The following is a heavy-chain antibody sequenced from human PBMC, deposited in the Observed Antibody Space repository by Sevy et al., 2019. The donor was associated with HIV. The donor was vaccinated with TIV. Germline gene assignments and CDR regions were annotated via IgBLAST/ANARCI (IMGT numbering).Heavy chain of an antibody. J-gene: IGHJ6*02. CDR2: IYSGGST. D-gene: IGHD2-15*01. Sequence: GGSLRLSCAASGFTVSSNYMSWVRQAPGKGLEWGSVIYSGGSTYYADSVKGRFTISRDNSKNTLYLQMNSLRAEDTAVYYCARVNCSGGSCYYYYGMDVWGQGTTVTVSS. CDR3: ARVNCSGGSCYYYYGMDV. V-gene: IGHV3-53*01. CDR1: GFTVSSNY.